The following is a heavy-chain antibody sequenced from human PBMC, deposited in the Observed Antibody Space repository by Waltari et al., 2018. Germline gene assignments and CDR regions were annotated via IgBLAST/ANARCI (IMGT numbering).Heavy chain of an antibody. CDR1: GFTFSSYG. V-gene: IGHV3-33*01. CDR3: ARAQYIAAAGTDY. D-gene: IGHD6-13*01. J-gene: IGHJ4*02. CDR2: IWYDGSNK. Sequence: QVQLVESGGGVVQPGRSLRLSCAASGFTFSSYGLHWVRQAPGKGLEWVAVIWYDGSNKYYADSVKGRFTISRDNSKNTLYLQMNSLRAEDTAVYYCARAQYIAAAGTDYWGQGTLVTVSS.